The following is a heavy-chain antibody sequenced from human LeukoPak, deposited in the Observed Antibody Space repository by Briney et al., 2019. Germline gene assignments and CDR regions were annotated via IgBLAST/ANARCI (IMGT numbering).Heavy chain of an antibody. CDR3: ATGHMVNIFGY. CDR1: GCTFTSYG. Sequence: ASVKVSCKDSGCTFTSYGISWVRQAPGQGLEWMGRINPESGATNYAQKFQGRVTMTRATSISTAYMELSSLRSDDTAVYFCATGHMVNIFGYWGQRTLVTVSS. V-gene: IGHV1-2*06. J-gene: IGHJ4*01. D-gene: IGHD3-3*02. CDR2: INPESGAT.